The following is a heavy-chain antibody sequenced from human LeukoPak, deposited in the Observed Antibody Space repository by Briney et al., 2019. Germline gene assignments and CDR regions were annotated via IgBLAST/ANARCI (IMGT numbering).Heavy chain of an antibody. J-gene: IGHJ6*03. Sequence: SETLSLTCTVSGGSMISADTYWTWIRQSPGKGLEWIGYFYYNGRTYYNPSLKSRVTVSIDTSKNQFSLKLSSVTAADTAVYYCGRDALVGYFSYYYMDVWGKGTTVTVSS. CDR3: GRDALVGYFSYYYMDV. V-gene: IGHV4-30-4*02. CDR2: FYYNGRT. CDR1: GGSMISADTY. D-gene: IGHD2-15*01.